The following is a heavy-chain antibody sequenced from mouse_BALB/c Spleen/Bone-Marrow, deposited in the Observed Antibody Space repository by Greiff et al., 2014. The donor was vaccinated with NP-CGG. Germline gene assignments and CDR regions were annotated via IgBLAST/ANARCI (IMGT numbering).Heavy chain of an antibody. CDR2: ISYSGST. J-gene: IGHJ2*01. D-gene: IGHD1-1*01. CDR3: ARSFTTVVEEDYFDY. Sequence: EVKLVESGPGLVKPSQSLSLTCTVTGYSITSDYAWNWIRQFPGNKLEWMGYISYSGSTSYNPSLKSRISITRDTSKNQFFLQLNSVTTEDTATYYCARSFTTVVEEDYFDYWGQGTTLTASS. CDR1: GYSITSDYA. V-gene: IGHV3-2*02.